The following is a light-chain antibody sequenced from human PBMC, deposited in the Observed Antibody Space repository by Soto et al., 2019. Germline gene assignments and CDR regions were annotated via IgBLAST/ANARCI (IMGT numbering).Light chain of an antibody. CDR3: SSYTSSSTL. Sequence: QSVLTQPASVSGSPGQSITISCTGTSSDVGSYNYVSWYQQHPGKAPKLMIYEVSGRPSGISSRFSGSKSGNTASLTISGLQTEDEADYYCSSYTSSSTLFGTGTRSPS. CDR2: EVS. CDR1: SSDVGSYNY. J-gene: IGLJ1*01. V-gene: IGLV2-14*01.